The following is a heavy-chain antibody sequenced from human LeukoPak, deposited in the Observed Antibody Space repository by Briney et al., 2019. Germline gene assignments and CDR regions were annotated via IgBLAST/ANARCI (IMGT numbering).Heavy chain of an antibody. Sequence: PGGSLRLSCAASGFTFSSYAMSWVRQAPGKGLEWVSVISGSSDSTYYADSVKGRFTISRDNAKNSLYLQMNSLRAEDTAVYYCATMGYYYYYYMDVWGKGTTVTVSS. CDR1: GFTFSSYA. J-gene: IGHJ6*03. CDR3: ATMGYYYYYYMDV. D-gene: IGHD3-10*01. CDR2: ISGSSDST. V-gene: IGHV3-23*01.